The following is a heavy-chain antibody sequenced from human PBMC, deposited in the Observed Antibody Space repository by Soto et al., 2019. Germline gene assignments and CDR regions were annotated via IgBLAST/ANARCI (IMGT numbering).Heavy chain of an antibody. CDR1: GGTFSSYA. V-gene: IGHV1-69*01. Sequence: QVQLVQSGAEVKKPGSSVKVSCKASGGTFSSYAISWVRQAPGQGLEWMGGIIPSFGTANYAQKFQGRGTITADESTSTAYMELSSLRSEDTAVYYCARGGIAAAGTKYYFDYWGQGTLVTVSS. J-gene: IGHJ4*02. D-gene: IGHD6-13*01. CDR2: IIPSFGTA. CDR3: ARGGIAAAGTKYYFDY.